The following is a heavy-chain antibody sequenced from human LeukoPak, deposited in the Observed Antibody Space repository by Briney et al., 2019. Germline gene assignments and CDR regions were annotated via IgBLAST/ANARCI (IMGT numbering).Heavy chain of an antibody. CDR3: ARGRRGYCSSTSCYTYPYYYYGMDV. Sequence: ASVEVSCKASGYTFTSYGISWVRQAPGQGLEWMGWISAYNGNTNYAQKLQGRVTMTTDTSTSTAYMELRSLRSDDTAVYYCARGRRGYCSSTSCYTYPYYYYGMDVWGQGTTVTVSS. CDR2: ISAYNGNT. D-gene: IGHD2-2*02. V-gene: IGHV1-18*01. J-gene: IGHJ6*02. CDR1: GYTFTSYG.